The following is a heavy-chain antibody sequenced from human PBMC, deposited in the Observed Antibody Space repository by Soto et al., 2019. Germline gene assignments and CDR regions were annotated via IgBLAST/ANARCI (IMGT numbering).Heavy chain of an antibody. CDR3: TTEATMVRGVFYYYYGMDV. Sequence: ASVKVSCKVSGYTLTELSMHWVRQAPGKGLEWMGGFDPEDGETIYAQKFQGRVTMTEDTSTDTAYMELSSLRSEDTAVYYCTTEATMVRGVFYYYYGMDVWGQGTTVTVSS. D-gene: IGHD3-10*01. V-gene: IGHV1-24*01. J-gene: IGHJ6*02. CDR2: FDPEDGET. CDR1: GYTLTELS.